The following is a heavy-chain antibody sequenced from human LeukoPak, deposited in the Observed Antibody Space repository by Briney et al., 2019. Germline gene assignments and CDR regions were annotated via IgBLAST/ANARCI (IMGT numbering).Heavy chain of an antibody. CDR1: GGTFSSYA. CDR2: IIPIFGTA. Sequence: SVKVSCKASGGTFSSYAISWVRQAPGQGLEWMGGIIPIFGTANYAQKFQGRVTMTRDTSTSTVYMELGSLRSEDTAVYYCARGPLNSGSYLLYFDYWGQGTLVTVSS. J-gene: IGHJ4*02. CDR3: ARGPLNSGSYLLYFDY. V-gene: IGHV1-69*05. D-gene: IGHD1-26*01.